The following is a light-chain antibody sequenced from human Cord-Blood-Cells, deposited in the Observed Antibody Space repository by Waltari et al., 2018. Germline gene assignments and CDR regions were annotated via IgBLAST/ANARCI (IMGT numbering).Light chain of an antibody. Sequence: SYVLTQPPSVSVAPVKTARITCGGNNIGSKSMHWYQQKPGKAPVMVIYYDSDRPSGIPERFPGSNSGNTATLTISRVEAGDEADYYCQVWDSSSDHVVFGGGTKLTVL. CDR2: YDS. CDR3: QVWDSSSDHVV. J-gene: IGLJ2*01. V-gene: IGLV3-21*04. CDR1: NIGSKS.